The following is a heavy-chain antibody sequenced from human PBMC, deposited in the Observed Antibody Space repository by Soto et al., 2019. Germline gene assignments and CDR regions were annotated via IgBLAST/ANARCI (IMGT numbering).Heavy chain of an antibody. V-gene: IGHV4-30-4*01. CDR3: AFFFQAGDGIRDVRSVSAFLLNRSSDL. Sequence: RQPPGKGLEWIGYIYYSGITYYNPSLTSRVTISVDTSKHQFSLKLSSVTAADTAVYYCAFFFQAGDGIRDVRSVSAFLLNRSSDL. CDR2: IYYSGIT. D-gene: IGHD3-10*02. J-gene: IGHJ2*01.